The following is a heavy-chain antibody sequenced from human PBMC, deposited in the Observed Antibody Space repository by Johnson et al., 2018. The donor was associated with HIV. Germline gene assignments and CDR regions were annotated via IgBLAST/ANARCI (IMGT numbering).Heavy chain of an antibody. D-gene: IGHD5-12*01. J-gene: IGHJ3*02. V-gene: IGHV3-7*01. CDR3: AKEGRYVEGAFDI. CDR1: GFTFSRYW. Sequence: VQLVESGGGLIQPGGSLRLSCAASGFTFSRYWMSWVRQAPGKGLEWVANIKQDGSEKYYVDSVKGRFTISRDNSKNTLYLQMNSLRAEDTAVYYCAKEGRYVEGAFDIWGQGTMVTVSS. CDR2: IKQDGSEK.